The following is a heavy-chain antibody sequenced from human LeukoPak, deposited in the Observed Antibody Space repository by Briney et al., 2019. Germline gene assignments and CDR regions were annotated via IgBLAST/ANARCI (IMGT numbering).Heavy chain of an antibody. Sequence: GESLKISCKGSGYSFTSYWIGWVRQMPGKGLEWMGIIYPGDSDTRYRPSFEGQVTISADKSISTAYLQWGSLKASDTAMYYCARQAPSVVVAATGDFDYWGQGTLVTVSS. CDR1: GYSFTSYW. D-gene: IGHD2-15*01. V-gene: IGHV5-51*01. CDR3: ARQAPSVVVAATGDFDY. CDR2: IYPGDSDT. J-gene: IGHJ4*02.